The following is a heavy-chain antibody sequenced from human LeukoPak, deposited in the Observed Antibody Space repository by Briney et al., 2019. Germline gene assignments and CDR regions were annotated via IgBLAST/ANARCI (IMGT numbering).Heavy chain of an antibody. J-gene: IGHJ3*02. V-gene: IGHV4-30-2*01. CDR2: IYHSGST. CDR3: ARESSGYSSSWYGSAFDI. CDR1: GGSISRGGYS. D-gene: IGHD6-13*01. Sequence: SQTLSLTCAVSGGSISRGGYSWSWIRQPPGKGLEWIGYIYHSGSTYYNPSLKSRVTISVDGSKNQFSLKLSSVTAADTAVYYCARESSGYSSSWYGSAFDIWGQGTMVTVSS.